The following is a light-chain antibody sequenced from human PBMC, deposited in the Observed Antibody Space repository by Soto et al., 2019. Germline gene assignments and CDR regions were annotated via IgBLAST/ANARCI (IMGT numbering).Light chain of an antibody. CDR2: GAS. V-gene: IGKV3-15*01. CDR1: QSVSNN. J-gene: IGKJ1*01. Sequence: EIVMTQSPATLSVSPGERATLSCRASQSVSNNLAWYQQKPGQAPRFLIYGASTRATGIPARFSGSGSGTEFTLTISSLQSEDFAVYYCQQYNNRPRTFGQGTKVEIK. CDR3: QQYNNRPRT.